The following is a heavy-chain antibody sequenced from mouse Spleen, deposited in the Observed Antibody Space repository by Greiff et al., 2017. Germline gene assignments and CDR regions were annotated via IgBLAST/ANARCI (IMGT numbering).Heavy chain of an antibody. CDR1: GYTFTNYW. Sequence: VKLVESGAELVRPGTSVKISCKASGYTFTNYWLGWVKQRPGHGLEWIGDIYPGGGYTNYNEKFKGKATLTADTSSSTAYMQLSSLTSEDSAIYYCARYYGSSSAMDYWGQGTSVTVSS. J-gene: IGHJ4*01. V-gene: IGHV1-63*02. CDR3: ARYYGSSSAMDY. CDR2: IYPGGGYT. D-gene: IGHD1-1*01.